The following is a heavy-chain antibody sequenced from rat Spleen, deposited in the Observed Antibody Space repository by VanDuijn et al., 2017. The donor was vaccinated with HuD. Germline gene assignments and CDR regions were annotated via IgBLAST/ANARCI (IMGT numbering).Heavy chain of an antibody. CDR2: ISYDGRGT. Sequence: EVQLVESGGGLVQPGRSLKLSCAASGFTFNNYWLTWIRQSPGKGLEWVATISYDGRGTYCRGSVTGRFTISRDNAKSTLYLQMNSLRSGDTATYYCTRDQRDYFDYWGQGVMVTVSS. CDR3: TRDQRDYFDY. CDR1: GFTFNNYW. J-gene: IGHJ2*01. V-gene: IGHV5-31*01.